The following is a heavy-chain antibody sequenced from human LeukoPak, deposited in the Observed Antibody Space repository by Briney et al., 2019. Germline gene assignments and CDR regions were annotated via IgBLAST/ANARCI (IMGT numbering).Heavy chain of an antibody. CDR2: ISAYNGNT. CDR3: ARGREVDSTGYYYPGWFDP. V-gene: IGHV1-18*01. J-gene: IGHJ5*02. CDR1: GYSFTSYG. D-gene: IGHD3-22*01. Sequence: ASVKVSCKASGYSFTSYGISWVRQAPGQGLEWMGWISAYNGNTNYAQKLQGRVTMTTDTSTSTAYMELRSLRSDDTAVYYCARGREVDSTGYYYPGWFDPWGQGTLVTVSS.